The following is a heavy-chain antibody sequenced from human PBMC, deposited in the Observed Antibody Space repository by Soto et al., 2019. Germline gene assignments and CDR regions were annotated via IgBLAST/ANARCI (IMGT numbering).Heavy chain of an antibody. J-gene: IGHJ5*02. D-gene: IGHD3-3*01. V-gene: IGHV4-59*12. CDR3: ARYYAFWSGSCWFDP. CDR1: GGSISSYY. Sequence: ETLSLTCTVSGGSISSYYWSWIRQPPGKGLEGIGYIYYSGSTNYNPSLKGRVTISVDTSKNQFSLKLSSVTAAATAVYYCARYYAFWSGSCWFDPWGQGTLVTVSS. CDR2: IYYSGST.